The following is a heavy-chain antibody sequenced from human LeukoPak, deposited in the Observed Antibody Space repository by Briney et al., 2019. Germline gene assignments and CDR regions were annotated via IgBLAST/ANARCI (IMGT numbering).Heavy chain of an antibody. Sequence: NPSQTLSLTCAVYGESFNNYYWTWIRQSPGKGLEWIGEINHSGSTNYNPSLKSRVTISVDPSKNQFSLKLTSVIAADTAVYYCARAGWFGELYGPLDFWGQGTLVTVSS. CDR1: GESFNNYY. D-gene: IGHD3-10*01. V-gene: IGHV4-34*01. J-gene: IGHJ4*02. CDR3: ARAGWFGELYGPLDF. CDR2: INHSGST.